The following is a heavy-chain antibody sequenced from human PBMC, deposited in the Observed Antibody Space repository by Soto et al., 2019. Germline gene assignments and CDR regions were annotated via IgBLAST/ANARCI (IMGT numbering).Heavy chain of an antibody. CDR2: IIPALGTA. J-gene: IGHJ2*01. D-gene: IGHD4-17*01. V-gene: IGHV1-69*08. Sequence: QDQLVQSGAEVKKPGSSVKVSCKASGGTFSSHTFSWVRQAPGQGLEWMGRIIPALGTATYAQKFQGRVTITADESATTVYMELNSLRSEDTAVYYCARTDFGDFWDFDLWGRGTLVTVSS. CDR3: ARTDFGDFWDFDL. CDR1: GGTFSSHT.